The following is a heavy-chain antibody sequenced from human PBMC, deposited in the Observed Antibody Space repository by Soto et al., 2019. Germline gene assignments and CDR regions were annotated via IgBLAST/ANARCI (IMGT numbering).Heavy chain of an antibody. CDR2: VYQSGTA. CDR3: ATHGGAYFDY. CDR1: GGSVSSRNW. V-gene: IGHV4-4*02. Sequence: QVQLQESGPGLVKPSETLSLTCAVSGGSVSSRNWWSWVRQPPGKGLEWIGQVYQSGTAYYNPSLDSRVTMSVDKCKNQVSLLVTSVPAADTAVYYCATHGGAYFDYWGQGILVTVPS. D-gene: IGHD2-21*01. J-gene: IGHJ4*02.